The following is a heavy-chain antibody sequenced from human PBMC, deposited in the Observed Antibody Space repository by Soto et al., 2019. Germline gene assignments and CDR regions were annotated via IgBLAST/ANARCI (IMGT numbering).Heavy chain of an antibody. CDR2: ISGSGGST. J-gene: IGHJ4*02. CDR3: AKEKALRYFDWSEGFDY. V-gene: IGHV3-23*01. Sequence: EVQLLESGGGLVQPGGSLRLSCAASGFTFSSYAMSWVRQAPGKGLEWVSAISGSGGSTYYADSVKGRSTISRDNSKNTLYLQMNSLRAEDTAVYYCAKEKALRYFDWSEGFDYWGQGTLVTVSS. CDR1: GFTFSSYA. D-gene: IGHD3-9*01.